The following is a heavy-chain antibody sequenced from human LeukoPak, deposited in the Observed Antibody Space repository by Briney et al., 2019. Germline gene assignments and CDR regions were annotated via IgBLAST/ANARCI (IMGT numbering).Heavy chain of an antibody. Sequence: ASVKVSCKASAYTFTSYGFSWVRQAPGQGLEWMGWISSYNGNTNYAQKVQGRVTMTTDTSTSTAYMEQRSLRSDDTAVYYCARDARVSPGIVVVVAAPNHDAFDIWGQGTMVTVSS. D-gene: IGHD2-15*01. CDR3: ARDARVSPGIVVVVAAPNHDAFDI. CDR2: ISSYNGNT. V-gene: IGHV1-18*01. CDR1: AYTFTSYG. J-gene: IGHJ3*02.